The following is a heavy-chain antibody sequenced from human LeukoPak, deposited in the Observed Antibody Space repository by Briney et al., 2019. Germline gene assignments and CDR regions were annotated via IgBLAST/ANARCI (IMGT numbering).Heavy chain of an antibody. D-gene: IGHD3-9*01. CDR3: VLGDILTGYWAEYFPY. Sequence: ASATVSCKTSGYTFTTYGLSWVRQARGQGLEWMGWISGHNGNTNYAHKFQGRVSMTTDTPTRTAYMELKSLRSDDTAVYYCVLGDILTGYWAEYFPYWGQGTLVTVSS. CDR1: GYTFTTYG. CDR2: ISGHNGNT. J-gene: IGHJ4*02. V-gene: IGHV1-18*01.